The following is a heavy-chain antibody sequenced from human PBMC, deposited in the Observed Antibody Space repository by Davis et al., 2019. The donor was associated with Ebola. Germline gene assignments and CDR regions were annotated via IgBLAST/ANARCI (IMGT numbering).Heavy chain of an antibody. V-gene: IGHV4-39*01. D-gene: IGHD2-21*01. CDR3: VRTVLIVIPSTVRYFDL. CDR1: GASISTSSFY. CDR2: VYYSGST. J-gene: IGHJ2*01. Sequence: SETLSLTCTVSGASISTSSFYWAWIRQPPGKGLEWIGTVYYSGSTYYNPSLKSRVTISADTSKSQFSLKLSSVTAADTAIYYCVRTVLIVIPSTVRYFDLWGRGTLVTVSS.